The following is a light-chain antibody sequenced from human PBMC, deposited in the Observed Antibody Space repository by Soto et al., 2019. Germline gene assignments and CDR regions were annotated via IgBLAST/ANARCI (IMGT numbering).Light chain of an antibody. V-gene: IGKV1-9*01. CDR2: AAS. Sequence: IQLTQSPSSLSASVGDRVTITCRASQGISSYLAWYPQKPGKAPKLLIYAASTLQSGVPSRFSGSGSGTDFTLTISRLQPENFATYYCQQVNSYPPAYTFGQGTKLEIK. CDR1: QGISSY. J-gene: IGKJ2*01. CDR3: QQVNSYPPAYT.